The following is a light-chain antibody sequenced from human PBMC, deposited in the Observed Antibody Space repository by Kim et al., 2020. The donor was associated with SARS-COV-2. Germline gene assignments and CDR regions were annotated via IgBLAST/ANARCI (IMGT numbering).Light chain of an antibody. Sequence: QSALTQPASVSGSPGQSITISCTGTSSDVGSYNLVSWYQQHPGKAPKLMIYEVSKRPSGVSNRFSGSKSGNTASLTISGLQAEDEADYYCCSYAGSSTFRKFGGGTQLTVL. J-gene: IGLJ2*01. CDR2: EVS. CDR3: CSYAGSSTFRK. V-gene: IGLV2-23*02. CDR1: SSDVGSYNL.